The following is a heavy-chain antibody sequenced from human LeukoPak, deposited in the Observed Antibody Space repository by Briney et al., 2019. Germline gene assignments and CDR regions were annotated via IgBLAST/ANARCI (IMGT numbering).Heavy chain of an antibody. J-gene: IGHJ6*02. CDR2: IIPIFGTA. Sequence: GASVKVSCKASGGTFSSYAISWVRQAPGQGLEWMGGIIPIFGTANYAQKFQGRVTITADKSTSTAYMELSGLRSEDTAVYYCARRQWARPYQHLGNERWGQGTKGTLS. D-gene: IGHD1-26*01. CDR3: ARRQWARPYQHLGNER. CDR1: GGTFSSYA. V-gene: IGHV1-69*06.